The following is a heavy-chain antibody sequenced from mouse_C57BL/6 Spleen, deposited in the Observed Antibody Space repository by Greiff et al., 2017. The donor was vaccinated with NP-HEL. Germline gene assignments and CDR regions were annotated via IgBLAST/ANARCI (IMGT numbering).Heavy chain of an antibody. V-gene: IGHV1-20*01. CDR3: ARYYYGSSYWYFEV. CDR2: INPYNGDT. Sequence: VQLQQSGPELVKPGDSVKISCKASGYSFTGYFMNWVMQSHGKSLEWIGRINPYNGDTFYNQKCKGKATLTVDKSSSTAHMELRSLTSEDSAVYYCARYYYGSSYWYFEVWGTGTTVTASS. D-gene: IGHD1-1*01. J-gene: IGHJ1*03. CDR1: GYSFTGYF.